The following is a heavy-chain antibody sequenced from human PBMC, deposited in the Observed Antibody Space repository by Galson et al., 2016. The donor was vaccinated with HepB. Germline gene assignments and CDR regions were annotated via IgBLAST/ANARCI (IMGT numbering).Heavy chain of an antibody. V-gene: IGHV3-7*01. CDR2: INQDGSEK. Sequence: SLRLSCAASGLTFSRFWMTWVRQAPGKGLEWVANINQDGSEKHYLDSVRGRFTISRDNSKKTLYLQINSLRAEDTAVYYCAKDGRIYCSSASCHDHFHYWGQGTLVTVSS. D-gene: IGHD2-2*01. CDR3: AKDGRIYCSSASCHDHFHY. CDR1: GLTFSRFW. J-gene: IGHJ4*02.